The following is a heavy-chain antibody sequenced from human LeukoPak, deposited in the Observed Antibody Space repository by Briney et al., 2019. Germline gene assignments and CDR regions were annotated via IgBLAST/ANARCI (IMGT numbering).Heavy chain of an antibody. V-gene: IGHV3-48*01. D-gene: IGHD3-22*01. Sequence: GGSLRLSCAASGFTFSSYSMNWVRQAPGKGLEWVSYISSSSSTIYYADSVKGRFTISRDNAKNSLYLQMNSLRAEDTAVYYCGKGLYYYDSSGYVPQAFDIWGQGTMAPVSS. CDR1: GFTFSSYS. J-gene: IGHJ3*02. CDR2: ISSSSSTI. CDR3: GKGLYYYDSSGYVPQAFDI.